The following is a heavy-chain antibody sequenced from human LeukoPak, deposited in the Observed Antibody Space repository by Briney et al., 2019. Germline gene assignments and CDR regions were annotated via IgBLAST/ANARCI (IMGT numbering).Heavy chain of an antibody. J-gene: IGHJ4*02. CDR3: AKDPQYYYDSSGSLPVYYFDY. CDR1: GGTFSAYV. CDR2: IIPIFGTA. Sequence: SVKVSCKASGGTFSAYVINWVRQAPGQGLEWMGRIIPIFGTANYAQKFQGRVTITTDESTSTTYMEMSSLRSEDTAVYYCAKDPQYYYDSSGSLPVYYFDYWGQGTLVTVSS. D-gene: IGHD3-22*01. V-gene: IGHV1-69*05.